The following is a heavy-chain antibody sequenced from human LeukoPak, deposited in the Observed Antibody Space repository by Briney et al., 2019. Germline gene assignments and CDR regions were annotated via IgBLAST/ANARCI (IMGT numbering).Heavy chain of an antibody. CDR3: ARDGVGATTSFDY. CDR2: INRDGSST. Sequence: GGSLRLSCAASGFIFSSYRMHWVRQAPGKGLVWVSRINRDGSSTSYADSVKGRFTICRDNAKNTLYLQMNSLRAEDTAVYYCARDGVGATTSFDYWGQGTLVTVSS. J-gene: IGHJ4*02. D-gene: IGHD1-26*01. CDR1: GFIFSSYR. V-gene: IGHV3-74*01.